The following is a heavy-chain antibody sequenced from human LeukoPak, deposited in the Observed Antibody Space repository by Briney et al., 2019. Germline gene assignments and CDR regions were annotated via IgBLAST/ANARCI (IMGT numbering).Heavy chain of an antibody. Sequence: PGGSLRLPCAASGFTFSNAWMSWVRQAPGKGLEWVGRIKSKTDGGTTDYAAPVKGRFTISRDDSKNTLYLQMNSLKTEDTAVYYCTTKFSYDAFDIWGQGTMVTVSS. CDR2: IKSKTDGGTT. CDR3: TTKFSYDAFDI. CDR1: GFTFSNAW. J-gene: IGHJ3*02. V-gene: IGHV3-15*01.